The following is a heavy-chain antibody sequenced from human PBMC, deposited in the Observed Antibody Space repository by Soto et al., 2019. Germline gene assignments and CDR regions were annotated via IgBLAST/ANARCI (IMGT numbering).Heavy chain of an antibody. CDR1: GDSITTYKW. D-gene: IGHD7-27*01. CDR2: IYDSGNT. J-gene: IGHJ6*02. CDR3: ATCQLGEYYYAMDI. V-gene: IGHV4-4*02. Sequence: LSLTCGVSGDSITTYKWWTWVRQTPGKGLEWIGEIYDSGNTRYNPPLKSRVTISKDTSKNELSLKLNSVTVADTAVYYCATCQLGEYYYAMDIWGQGTTVTVSS.